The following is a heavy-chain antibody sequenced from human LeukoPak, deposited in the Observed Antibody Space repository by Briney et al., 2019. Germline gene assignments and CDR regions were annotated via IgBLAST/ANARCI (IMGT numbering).Heavy chain of an antibody. CDR2: INHSGST. CDR1: GGSFSGYY. J-gene: IGHJ2*01. CDR3: ARRSGYGDFWYFDL. V-gene: IGHV4-34*01. D-gene: IGHD4-17*01. Sequence: SETLSLTCAVYGGSFSGYYWSWIRQPPGKGLEWIGEINHSGSTNYNPSLKSRVTISVDTSKNQFSLKLSSVTAADTAVYYCARRSGYGDFWYFDLWGRGTLVTVSS.